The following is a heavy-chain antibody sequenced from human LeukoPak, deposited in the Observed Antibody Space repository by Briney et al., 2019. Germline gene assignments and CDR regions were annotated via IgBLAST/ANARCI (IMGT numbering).Heavy chain of an antibody. CDR3: ATGGSAGLISAFDI. D-gene: IGHD2-15*01. Sequence: SETLPLTCAVYGGSFSGHYWSWLRQPPGKGLEWIGEIKHSGSTNYNPSLTSRVTISVDTSKNQFSLKLSSVTAADTAVYYCATGGSAGLISAFDIWGQGTMVTVSS. V-gene: IGHV4-34*01. CDR2: IKHSGST. CDR1: GGSFSGHY. J-gene: IGHJ3*02.